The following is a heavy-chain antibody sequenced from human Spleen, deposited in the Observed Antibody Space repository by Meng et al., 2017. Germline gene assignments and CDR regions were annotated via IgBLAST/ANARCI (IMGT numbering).Heavy chain of an antibody. V-gene: IGHV4-34*01. CDR1: GGSFSDYY. CDR3: SRGGRYYDFCSGYYTVMGYFDY. D-gene: IGHD3-3*01. J-gene: IGHJ4*02. CDR2: INHSGST. Sequence: VPLTQWCAGLLSPPETLSPPCFVSGGSFSDYYWSWIRQPPGKGLEWIGEINHSGSTNYNPSLESRATISVDTSKTQFSLKLSSVTAAYTAVYYCSRGGRYYDFCSGYYTVMGYFDYWGQGTLVTVSS.